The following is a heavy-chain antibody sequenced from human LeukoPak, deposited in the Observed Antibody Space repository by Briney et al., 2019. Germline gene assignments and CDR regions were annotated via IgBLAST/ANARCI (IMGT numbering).Heavy chain of an antibody. D-gene: IGHD3-16*01. CDR3: ARTIPEYASDP. V-gene: IGHV3-11*01. J-gene: IGHJ5*02. CDR1: GFTFGDYY. Sequence: GGSLRLSCAASGFTFGDYYMSWIRQAPGKGLEWVSYISSSGSTIYYADSVKGRFTISRDNARNSLYLQMNSLRAEDTALYYCARTIPEYASDPWGQGTLVTVSS. CDR2: ISSSGSTI.